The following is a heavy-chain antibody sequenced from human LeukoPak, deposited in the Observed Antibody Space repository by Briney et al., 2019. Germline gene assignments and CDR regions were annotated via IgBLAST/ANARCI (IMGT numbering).Heavy chain of an antibody. V-gene: IGHV4-61*01. D-gene: IGHD5-12*01. CDR1: GGSFSSGSYY. CDR2: IYYSGST. J-gene: IGHJ4*02. Sequence: PSETLSLTCTVSGGSFSSGSYYWSWIRQPPGKGLEWIGYIYYSGSTNYNPSLKSRVTISVDTSKNQFSLKLSSVTAADMAVYYCARDFWLAGWGQGTLVTVSS. CDR3: ARDFWLAG.